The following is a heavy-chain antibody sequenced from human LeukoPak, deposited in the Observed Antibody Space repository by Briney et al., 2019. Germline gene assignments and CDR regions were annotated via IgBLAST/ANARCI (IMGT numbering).Heavy chain of an antibody. Sequence: PRASVKVSYKASGYTFTGYYMHWVRQAPGQGLEWMGRINPNSGATTYAQKFQGRVTMTRDTSISTAYMELSGLKSDDTAVYYCARDYDYVWGSYRYTFPDYWGQGSLVTVSS. CDR1: GYTFTGYY. V-gene: IGHV1-2*06. CDR2: INPNSGAT. J-gene: IGHJ4*02. CDR3: ARDYDYVWGSYRYTFPDY. D-gene: IGHD3-16*02.